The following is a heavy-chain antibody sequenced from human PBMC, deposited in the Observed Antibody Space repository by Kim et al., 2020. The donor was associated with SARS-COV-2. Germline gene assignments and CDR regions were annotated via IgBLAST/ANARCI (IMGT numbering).Heavy chain of an antibody. J-gene: IGHJ6*02. CDR1: GGSISSGGYY. CDR2: IYYSGST. V-gene: IGHV4-31*03. D-gene: IGHD3-10*01. Sequence: SETLSLTCTVSGGSISSGGYYWSWIRQHPGKGLEWIGYIYYSGSTYYNPSLKSRVTISVDTSKNQFSLKLSSVTAADTAVYYCAREPGGGSGSYYPYYYYGMDVWGQGTTVTVSS. CDR3: AREPGGGSGSYYPYYYYGMDV.